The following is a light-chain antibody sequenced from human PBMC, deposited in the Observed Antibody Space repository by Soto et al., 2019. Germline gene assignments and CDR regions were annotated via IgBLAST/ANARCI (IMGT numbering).Light chain of an antibody. J-gene: IGKJ1*01. CDR3: QQYDISPWT. CDR1: QSISSY. CDR2: DAS. V-gene: IGKV3-20*01. Sequence: EVVLTQSPDALSLPPGERATLSCRASQSISSYLAWYQQKPGQAPRLLIYDASSRATGIPDRFSGSGSGTDFTLTISRLEPEDFAVYYCQQYDISPWTFGQGTKVDIK.